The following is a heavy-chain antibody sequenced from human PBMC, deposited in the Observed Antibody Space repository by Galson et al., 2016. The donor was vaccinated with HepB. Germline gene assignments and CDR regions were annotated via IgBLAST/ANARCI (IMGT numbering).Heavy chain of an antibody. CDR2: INPNTSDT. J-gene: IGHJ4*02. Sequence: SVKVSCKASGYTFTGHSMHWVRQPPGQGLEWVGWINPNTSDTNHAQTFQGRVTMTRDTSISTAYLELSRLRTDDTAAYYCARDPPTTSEYSYGYKFFDYWGQGTLVTVSS. CDR1: GYTFTGHS. CDR3: ARDPPTTSEYSYGYKFFDY. V-gene: IGHV1-2*02. D-gene: IGHD5-18*01.